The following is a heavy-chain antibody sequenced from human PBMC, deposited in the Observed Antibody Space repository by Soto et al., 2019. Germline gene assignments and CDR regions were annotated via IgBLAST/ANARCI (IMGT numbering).Heavy chain of an antibody. V-gene: IGHV3-53*01. CDR2: IFSAGMT. CDR1: GFTVKGNY. J-gene: IGHJ4*02. D-gene: IGHD1-1*01. Sequence: GGSLRLSCAPSGFTVKGNYVGWARQASGRGTEWVSIIFSAGMTYYTDSVKGRFTISKDISKNTLSLQMNSLRADDTAVYFCAGAYSYNYAFDYWGLGTPVTVSS. CDR3: AGAYSYNYAFDY.